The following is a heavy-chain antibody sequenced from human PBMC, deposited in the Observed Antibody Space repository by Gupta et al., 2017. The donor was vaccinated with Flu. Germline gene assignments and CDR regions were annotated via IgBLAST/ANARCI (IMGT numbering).Heavy chain of an antibody. V-gene: IGHV4-31*03. CDR3: ARGDYYDSSGYPIYYYGMDV. D-gene: IGHD3-22*01. CDR1: GGSISSGGYY. J-gene: IGHJ6*02. Sequence: QVQLQESGPGLVKPPQTLSLTCTVSGGSISSGGYYWSWIRQHPGKGLEWIGYIYYSGSTYYNPSLKSRVTISVDTSKNQFSLKLSSVTAADTAVYYCARGDYYDSSGYPIYYYGMDVWGQGTTVTVSS. CDR2: IYYSGST.